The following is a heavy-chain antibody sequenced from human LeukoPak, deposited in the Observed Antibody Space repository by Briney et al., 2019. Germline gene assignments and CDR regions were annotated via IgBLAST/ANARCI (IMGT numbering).Heavy chain of an antibody. CDR3: ARQSVVPTYYFDY. D-gene: IGHD2-15*01. J-gene: IGHJ4*02. CDR2: IKQDGSEK. CDR1: NFTFSSYW. V-gene: IGHV3-7*01. Sequence: GGTLRLSCAASNFTFSSYWMSWVRQAPGKGLEWVANIKQDGSEKYYVDSVKGRFTISRDNAKNSLYLQMNSLRAEDTAVYYCARQSVVPTYYFDYWGQGTLVTVSS.